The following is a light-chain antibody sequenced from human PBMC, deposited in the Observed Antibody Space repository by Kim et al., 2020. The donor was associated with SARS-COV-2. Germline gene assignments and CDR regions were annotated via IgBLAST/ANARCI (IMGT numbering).Light chain of an antibody. CDR3: QQSYSTPPT. CDR1: QSIITN. J-gene: IGKJ2*01. CDR2: AAS. V-gene: IGKV1-39*01. Sequence: DIQLTQSPSSLSASVGDRVTLTCRASQSIITNLNWYRQKPGKAPNALIYAASNLKRGVPSRFSGSGSGTDFTLTIISLQPEDFATYYCQQSYSTPPTFGQGTKLEI.